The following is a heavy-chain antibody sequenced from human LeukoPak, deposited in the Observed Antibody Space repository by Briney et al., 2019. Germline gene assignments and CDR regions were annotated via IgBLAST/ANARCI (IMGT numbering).Heavy chain of an antibody. CDR3: ARAPIYYYYYMDV. CDR1: GYTFTGYY. Sequence: ASVKVSCKASGYTFTGYYMHWVRQAPGQGLEWMGWINPNRGGTNYAQKFQGRVTMTRDTSISTAYMELSRLRSDDTAVYYCARAPIYYYYYMDVWGKGTTVTISS. J-gene: IGHJ6*03. CDR2: INPNRGGT. V-gene: IGHV1-2*02.